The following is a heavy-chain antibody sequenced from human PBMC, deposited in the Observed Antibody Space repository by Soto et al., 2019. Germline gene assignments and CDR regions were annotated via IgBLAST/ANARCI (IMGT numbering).Heavy chain of an antibody. CDR1: GFTFRSFT. J-gene: IGHJ5*02. D-gene: IGHD6-13*01. CDR3: TRDASRDSSARGWFDP. Sequence: PGGSPRLSCAASGFTFRSFTMSWVRQAPGKGLEWVSTISSNSAYIYYTDALRGRFTISRDNAKNSLHLQMNSLRAEDTAVYYCTRDASRDSSARGWFDPWGPGTLVTVSS. CDR2: ISSNSAYI. V-gene: IGHV3-21*01.